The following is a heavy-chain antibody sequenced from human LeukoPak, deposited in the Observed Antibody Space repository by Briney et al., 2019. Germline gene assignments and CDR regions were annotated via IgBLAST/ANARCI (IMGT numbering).Heavy chain of an antibody. Sequence: PGGSLRLSCAASGFLFSRYWMSWVSQAPGKGLEWVANIKEDGSEKYYVESMKGRFTISRDNVKNSLYLQINSLRAEDTAVYYCARDSFETDIDYWGQGTLVTVSS. CDR1: GFLFSRYW. V-gene: IGHV3-7*01. D-gene: IGHD1-14*01. CDR2: IKEDGSEK. J-gene: IGHJ4*02. CDR3: ARDSFETDIDY.